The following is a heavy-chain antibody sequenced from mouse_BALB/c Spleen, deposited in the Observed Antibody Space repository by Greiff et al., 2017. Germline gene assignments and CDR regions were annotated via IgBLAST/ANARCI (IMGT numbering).Heavy chain of an antibody. CDR3: ARWYYGYAMDY. V-gene: IGHV1-87*01. CDR1: GYTFTSYW. J-gene: IGHJ4*01. Sequence: QVQLQQSGAELARPGASVKLSCTASGYTFTSYWMQWVKQRPGQGLEWIGAIYPGDGDTKYTQKFKGKATLTADKSSSTAYMQRSRLASEDSAVYDCARWYYGYAMDYWGQGTSVTVSS. CDR2: IYPGDGDT. D-gene: IGHD1-1*01.